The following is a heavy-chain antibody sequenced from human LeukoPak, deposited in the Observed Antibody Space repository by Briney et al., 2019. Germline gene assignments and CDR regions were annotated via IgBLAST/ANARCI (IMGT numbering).Heavy chain of an antibody. CDR2: IYYSGST. CDR3: AREEVGYGDYLY. CDR1: GGSITSYY. Sequence: SETLSLTCTVSGGSITSYYWSWIRQPPGKGLEWIGYIYYSGSTNYNPSLKSRVTISVDTSKNQFSLKLSSVTAADTAVYYCAREEVGYGDYLYWGQGTLVTVSS. V-gene: IGHV4-59*01. J-gene: IGHJ4*02. D-gene: IGHD4-17*01.